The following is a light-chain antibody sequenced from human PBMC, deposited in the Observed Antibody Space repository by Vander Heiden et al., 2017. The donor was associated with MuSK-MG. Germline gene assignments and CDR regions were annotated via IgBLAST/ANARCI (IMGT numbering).Light chain of an antibody. V-gene: IGKV3-15*01. Sequence: EIVLTQSPATLSVSPGERATLSCRASQNVGSNLTWYQQKPGQAPKLLIYGASTRDTGIPARFSGSGSGTEFTLTISSLQSEDFAVYYCQQYDNWPHTFGQGTKLEIK. J-gene: IGKJ2*01. CDR2: GAS. CDR3: QQYDNWPHT. CDR1: QNVGSN.